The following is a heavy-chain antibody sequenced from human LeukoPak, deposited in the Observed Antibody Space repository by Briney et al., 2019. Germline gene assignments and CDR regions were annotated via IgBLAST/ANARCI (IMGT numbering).Heavy chain of an antibody. CDR3: ATGTHPGN. CDR2: IYSGGST. J-gene: IGHJ4*02. CDR1: GFTVSNNY. Sequence: GGSLRLSCAASGFTVSNNYMSWVRQAPGKGLEWIAVIYSGGSTFHADSVKGRFIISRDNSKNTLYLQMNSLRVEDTAVYYCATGTHPGNWGQGALVTVSS. D-gene: IGHD1-14*01. V-gene: IGHV3-66*01.